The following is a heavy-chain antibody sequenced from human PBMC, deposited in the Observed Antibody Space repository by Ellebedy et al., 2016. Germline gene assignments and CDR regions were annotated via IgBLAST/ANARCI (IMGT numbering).Heavy chain of an antibody. CDR3: AREGSGFGETSPTDAFDI. Sequence: GESLKISCAASGFTFSSYAMHWVRQAPGKGLEWVAVISYDGSNKYYADSVKGRFTISRDNSKNTLYLQMNSLRAEDTAVYYCAREGSGFGETSPTDAFDIWGQGTMVTVSS. V-gene: IGHV3-30-3*01. J-gene: IGHJ3*02. D-gene: IGHD3-10*01. CDR2: ISYDGSNK. CDR1: GFTFSSYA.